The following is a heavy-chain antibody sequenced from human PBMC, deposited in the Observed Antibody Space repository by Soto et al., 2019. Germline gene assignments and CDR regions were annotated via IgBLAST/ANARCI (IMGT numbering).Heavy chain of an antibody. J-gene: IGHJ3*02. V-gene: IGHV4-59*08. Sequence: QVQLQESGPGLVKPSETLSLTCTVSGGSISSYYWSWIRQPPGKGLEWIGYIYYSGSTNYNPSLKSRVTISVDTSKNQFSLKLSSVTAADTAVYYCARHLGYCSGGSCYSDAFDIWGQGTMVTVSS. CDR1: GGSISSYY. D-gene: IGHD2-15*01. CDR3: ARHLGYCSGGSCYSDAFDI. CDR2: IYYSGST.